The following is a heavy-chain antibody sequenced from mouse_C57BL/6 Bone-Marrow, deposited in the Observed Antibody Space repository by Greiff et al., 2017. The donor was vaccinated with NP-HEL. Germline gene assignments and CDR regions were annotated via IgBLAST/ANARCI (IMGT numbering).Heavy chain of an antibody. V-gene: IGHV1-64*01. D-gene: IGHD1-1*01. CDR1: GYTFTSYW. Sequence: VQLQQPGAELVKPGASVKLSCKASGYTFTSYWMHWVKQRPGQGLEWIGMIHPNSGSTNYNEKFKSKAILTVDKSSSTAYMQLSSLTSEDSAVYYCARSRGSSYGYFDVWGTGTTVTVSS. CDR3: ARSRGSSYGYFDV. J-gene: IGHJ1*03. CDR2: IHPNSGST.